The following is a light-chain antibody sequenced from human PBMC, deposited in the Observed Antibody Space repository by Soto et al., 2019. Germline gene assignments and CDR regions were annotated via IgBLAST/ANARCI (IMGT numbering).Light chain of an antibody. J-gene: IGLJ2*01. V-gene: IGLV2-14*03. CDR2: DVN. CDR1: SSDVGGYNF. Sequence: QSALTQPASMSGSPGQSITLSCTGTSSDVGGYNFVSWYQQHPGKAPKLIIYDVNNRPSWVSDRFSGSKSGNTASLTISGLQAEDEADYYCSSYSSTNSVLFGGGTKLTVL. CDR3: SSYSSTNSVL.